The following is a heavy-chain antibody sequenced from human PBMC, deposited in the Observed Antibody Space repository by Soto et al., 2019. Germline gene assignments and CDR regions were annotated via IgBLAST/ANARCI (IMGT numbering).Heavy chain of an antibody. Sequence: SETLSLTCAVSGYSISSGYYWGWIRQPPGKGLEWIGSIYHSGSTYYNPSLKSRVTISVDTSKNQFSLKLSSVTAADTAVYYCARVQHSVVVTAISEYFDYWGQGTLVTVSS. D-gene: IGHD2-21*02. CDR2: IYHSGST. CDR3: ARVQHSVVVTAISEYFDY. CDR1: GYSISSGYY. V-gene: IGHV4-38-2*01. J-gene: IGHJ4*02.